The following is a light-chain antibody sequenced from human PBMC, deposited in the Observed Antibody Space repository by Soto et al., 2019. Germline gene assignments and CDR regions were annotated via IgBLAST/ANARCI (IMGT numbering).Light chain of an antibody. CDR3: ERRSNFPLWALA. J-gene: IGKJ4*01. CDR1: QSVSTF. Sequence: EIVLTQSPATLSLSPGERATLSCRASQSVSTFLGWYQQKPGQPPRLLIYDASNRATGIPARFSGSGSGTDFTLTISSLEPEDSAVYYCERRSNFPLWALAFGGGPKVDI. V-gene: IGKV3-11*01. CDR2: DAS.